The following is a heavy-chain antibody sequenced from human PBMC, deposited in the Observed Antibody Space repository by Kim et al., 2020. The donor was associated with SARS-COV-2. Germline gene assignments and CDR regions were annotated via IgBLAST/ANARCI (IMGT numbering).Heavy chain of an antibody. CDR2: FDPEDGET. CDR3: ATYQGYCSSTSCRPKSNARGWFDP. Sequence: ASVKVSCKVSGYTLTELSMHWVRQAPGKGLEWMGGFDPEDGETIYAQKFQGRVTMTEDTSTDTAYMELSSLRSEDTAVYYCATYQGYCSSTSCRPKSNARGWFDPWGQGTLVTGSS. J-gene: IGHJ5*02. V-gene: IGHV1-24*01. CDR1: GYTLTELS. D-gene: IGHD2-2*01.